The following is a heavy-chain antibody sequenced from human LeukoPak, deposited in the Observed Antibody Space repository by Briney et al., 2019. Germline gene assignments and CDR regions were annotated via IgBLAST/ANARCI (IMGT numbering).Heavy chain of an antibody. J-gene: IGHJ4*02. D-gene: IGHD4-17*01. CDR2: ISSSGSTI. V-gene: IGHV3-48*03. Sequence: GGSLRLSCAASGFTFSSYEMNWVRQAPGKGLEWVSYISSSGSTIYYADSVKGRFTISRDNAKNSLYLQMNSLRAEDTAVYYCARGDYGDYGCICWGQGTLVTVSS. CDR1: GFTFSSYE. CDR3: ARGDYGDYGCIC.